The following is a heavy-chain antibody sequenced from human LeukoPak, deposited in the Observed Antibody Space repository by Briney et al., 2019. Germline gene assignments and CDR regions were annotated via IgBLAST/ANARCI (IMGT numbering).Heavy chain of an antibody. Sequence: PGGSLRLSCAASGFSFSSSVMSWVRQAPGKGLEWVSTISGGGGDIFYADSVKGRFTISRDNSKNTLFLQMNSLRADDTAIYYCAAHSGGWYKYWGQGTLVTVSS. CDR1: GFSFSSSV. D-gene: IGHD6-19*01. V-gene: IGHV3-23*01. CDR3: AAHSGGWYKY. CDR2: ISGGGGDI. J-gene: IGHJ4*02.